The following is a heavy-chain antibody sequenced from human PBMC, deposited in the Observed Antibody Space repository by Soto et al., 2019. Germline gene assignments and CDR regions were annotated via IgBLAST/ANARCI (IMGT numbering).Heavy chain of an antibody. CDR2: IYYSGST. J-gene: IGHJ6*02. CDR3: GLSTAYYYYGMDV. V-gene: IGHV4-39*01. CDR1: GGSISSSSYY. D-gene: IGHD6-25*01. Sequence: PSETLSLTCTVSGGSISSSSYYWGWIRQPPGKGLEWIGSIYYSGSTYYNPSLKSRVTISVDTSKNQFSLKLSSVTAADTAVYYCGLSTAYYYYGMDVWGQGSTVT.